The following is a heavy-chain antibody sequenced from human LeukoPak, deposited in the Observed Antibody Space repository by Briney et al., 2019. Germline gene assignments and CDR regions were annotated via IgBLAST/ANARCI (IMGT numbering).Heavy chain of an antibody. CDR1: GYTFTGYY. V-gene: IGHV1-2*02. CDR3: ARGVGIQLWLPPDY. D-gene: IGHD5-18*01. Sequence: ASVKVSCKASGYTFTGYYMHWVRQAPGQGLEWMGWINPNSGGTNYAQKFRGRVTMTRDTSISTAYMELSRLRSDDTAVYYCARGVGIQLWLPPDYWGQGTLVTVSS. J-gene: IGHJ4*02. CDR2: INPNSGGT.